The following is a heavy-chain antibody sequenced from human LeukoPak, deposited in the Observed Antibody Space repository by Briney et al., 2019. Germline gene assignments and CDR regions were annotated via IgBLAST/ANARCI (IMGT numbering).Heavy chain of an antibody. CDR3: AKDIVATIDYSGWLDGRGYFDY. CDR2: ISSSGSTI. D-gene: IGHD5-12*01. J-gene: IGHJ4*02. Sequence: GGSLRLSCAASGFTFSDYYMSWIRQAPGKGLEWVSYISSSGSTIYYADSVKGRFTISRDNAKNSLYLQMSSLRAEDTAVYYCAKDIVATIDYSGWLDGRGYFDYWGQGTLVTVSS. V-gene: IGHV3-11*01. CDR1: GFTFSDYY.